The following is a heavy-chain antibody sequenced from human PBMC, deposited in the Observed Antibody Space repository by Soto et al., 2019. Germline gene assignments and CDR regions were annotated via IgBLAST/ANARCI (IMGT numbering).Heavy chain of an antibody. CDR1: GGTFSSYA. Sequence: ASVKVSCQACGGTFSSYAISWVRQAPGQGLAWMEGINPIFGTANYAQKFQGTVTITADESSGTAYMELSSLRSGDTAVYYCARAGPHYHYIWVSYRYFWFDPWGQGTLVTVSS. CDR3: ARAGPHYHYIWVSYRYFWFDP. D-gene: IGHD3-16*02. CDR2: INPIFGTA. V-gene: IGHV1-69*13. J-gene: IGHJ5*02.